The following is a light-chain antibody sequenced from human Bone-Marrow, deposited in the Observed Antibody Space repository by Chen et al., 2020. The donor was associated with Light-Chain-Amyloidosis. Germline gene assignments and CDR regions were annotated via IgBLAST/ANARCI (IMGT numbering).Light chain of an antibody. V-gene: IGLV3-21*02. Sequence: SYVLTQPSSVSVAPGQTATIACGGTNIGSTSVHWYQQTPGQAPLLVVYDDSDRPSGIPERLSGSKSGNTATLTISRVEAGDEADYYCQVWDRSSDRPVFGGGTKLTVL. CDR1: NIGSTS. CDR2: DDS. J-gene: IGLJ3*02. CDR3: QVWDRSSDRPV.